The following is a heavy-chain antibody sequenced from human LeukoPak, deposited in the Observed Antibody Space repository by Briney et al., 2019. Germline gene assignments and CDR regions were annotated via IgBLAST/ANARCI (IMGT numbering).Heavy chain of an antibody. Sequence: GGSLRLSCAASGFTFSSYAMSWVRQAPGKGLEWVSAISGSGGNTYYADSVKGRFTVPRDNSQNTVYLQMNSLRAEDTAVYYCAKGDPQSVRGVYYFDYWGQGTLVTVSS. J-gene: IGHJ4*02. CDR1: GFTFSSYA. D-gene: IGHD2-8*02. CDR3: AKGDPQSVRGVYYFDY. V-gene: IGHV3-23*01. CDR2: ISGSGGNT.